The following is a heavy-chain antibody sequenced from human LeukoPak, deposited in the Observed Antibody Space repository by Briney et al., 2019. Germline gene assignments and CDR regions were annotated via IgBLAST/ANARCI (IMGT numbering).Heavy chain of an antibody. J-gene: IGHJ4*02. CDR1: GLSVRSNY. CDR2: ISYVGSNK. CDR3: ARPSSSSWYALYY. D-gene: IGHD6-13*01. Sequence: PGGSLRLSCAASGLSVRSNYLTWVRQAPGKGLEWVAVISYVGSNKYYADSVKGRFTISRDNSKNTLYLQMNSLRAEDTAVYYCARPSSSSWYALYYWGQGTLVTVSS. V-gene: IGHV3-30*19.